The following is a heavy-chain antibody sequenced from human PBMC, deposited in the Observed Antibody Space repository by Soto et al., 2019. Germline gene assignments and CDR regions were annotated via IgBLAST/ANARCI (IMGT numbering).Heavy chain of an antibody. CDR3: AGGQYYFDY. CDR2: ISYDGSNK. D-gene: IGHD2-15*01. V-gene: IGHV3-30*03. J-gene: IGHJ4*02. CDR1: GFPFSSYG. Sequence: QVQLVESGGGVVQPGRSLRLSCAASGFPFSSYGMHWVRKATGKGLDWVALISYDGSNKYYADSVKGRFTISRDNSKHTVYLQMSSLRVEDTAVYYCAGGQYYFDYCGQGTLVSVSS.